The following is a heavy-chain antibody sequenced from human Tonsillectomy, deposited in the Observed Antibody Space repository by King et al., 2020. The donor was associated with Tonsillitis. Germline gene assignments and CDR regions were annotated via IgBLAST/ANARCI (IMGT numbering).Heavy chain of an antibody. CDR1: GGSISSGGYY. Sequence: VQLQESGPGLVKPSQTLSLTCTVSGGSISSGGYYWSWIRQHPGKGLEWIGYIYYSGSTYYNPSLKSRVTISVDTSKNQFSLKLSSVTAADTAGYYCASPLIVGATSRYDAFDIWGQGTMVTVSS. D-gene: IGHD1-26*01. CDR3: ASPLIVGATSRYDAFDI. CDR2: IYYSGST. J-gene: IGHJ3*02. V-gene: IGHV4-31*03.